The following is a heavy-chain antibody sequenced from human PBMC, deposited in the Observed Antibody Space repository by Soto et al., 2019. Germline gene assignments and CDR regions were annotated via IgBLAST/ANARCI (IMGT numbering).Heavy chain of an antibody. Sequence: QVQLVESGGGVVQPGRSPRLSCAASGFTFSSYAMHWVRQAPGKGLERVAVISYDGSKKYYADSVKGRSTTSRDNSKTTLYLQMTSLRAEDTAVYYCARDPASYFDYWGQGTLVTVSS. J-gene: IGHJ4*02. V-gene: IGHV3-30-3*01. CDR1: GFTFSSYA. CDR2: ISYDGSKK. CDR3: ARDPASYFDY.